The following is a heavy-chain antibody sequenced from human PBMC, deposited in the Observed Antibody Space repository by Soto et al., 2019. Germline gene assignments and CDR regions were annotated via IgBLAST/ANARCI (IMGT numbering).Heavy chain of an antibody. D-gene: IGHD3-22*01. CDR1: GGSFSGYY. J-gene: IGHJ4*02. Sequence: PSETLSLTCAVYGGSFSGYYWSWIRQPPGKGLEWIGEINYSGSTNYNPSLKSRVTISVDTSKNQFSLKLSSVTAADTAVYYCARGLRYYDSSGYYYEGLDFDYWGQGTLVTVSS. V-gene: IGHV4-34*01. CDR3: ARGLRYYDSSGYYYEGLDFDY. CDR2: INYSGST.